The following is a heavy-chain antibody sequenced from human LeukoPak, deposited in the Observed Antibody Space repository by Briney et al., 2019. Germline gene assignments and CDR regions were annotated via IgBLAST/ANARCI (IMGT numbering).Heavy chain of an antibody. CDR3: ARAEVPGIAAADLLWNAFDI. D-gene: IGHD6-13*01. CDR2: TYYRSKWYN. J-gene: IGHJ3*02. Sequence: SQTLSLTCAISGDSVSSNSAAWNWIRQSPSRGLEWLGRTYYRSKWYNDYAVSVKSRITINPDTSKNQFSLQLNSVTPEDTAVYYCARAEVPGIAAADLLWNAFDIWGQGTMVTVSS. CDR1: GDSVSSNSAA. V-gene: IGHV6-1*01.